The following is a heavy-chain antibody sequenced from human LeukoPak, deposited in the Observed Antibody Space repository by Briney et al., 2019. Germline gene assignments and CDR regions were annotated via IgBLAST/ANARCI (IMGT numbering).Heavy chain of an antibody. J-gene: IGHJ4*02. V-gene: IGHV4-59*12. CDR3: ARNRDGYNSFDY. CDR2: IYYSGST. D-gene: IGHD5-24*01. Sequence: SETLSLTCTVSGGSISSYYWSWIRQPPGKGLEWIGYIYYSGSTNYNPSLRSRVTISVDTSKNHFSMKLSSVTAADTAVYYCARNRDGYNSFDYWGQGTLVTVSS. CDR1: GGSISSYY.